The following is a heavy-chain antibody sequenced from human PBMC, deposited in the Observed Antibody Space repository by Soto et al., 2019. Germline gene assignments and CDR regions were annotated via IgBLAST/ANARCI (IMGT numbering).Heavy chain of an antibody. V-gene: IGHV3-23*01. Sequence: EVQLLESGGGLVQAGGSLRLSCRASGSTSSSDAMTWVRQAPGKGLEWVSVISGGGDSAYYADSVQGRFAISRDNSKNTLFLQMSGLRAEDTAVYYCAKVGYESGGYYYHDAFHIWGQGTMVTVSS. CDR2: ISGGGDSA. D-gene: IGHD3-22*01. J-gene: IGHJ3*02. CDR1: GSTSSSDA. CDR3: AKVGYESGGYYYHDAFHI.